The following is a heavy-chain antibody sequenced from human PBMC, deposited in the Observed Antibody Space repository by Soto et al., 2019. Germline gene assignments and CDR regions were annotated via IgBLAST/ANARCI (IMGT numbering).Heavy chain of an antibody. CDR1: GGSFSGYY. V-gene: IGHV4-34*01. CDR2: INHSGST. Sequence: ETLSLTCAVYGGSFSGYYWSWIRQPPWKGLEWIGEINHSGSTNYNPSLKSRVTISVDTSKNQFSLKLSSVTAADTAVYYCARGFWSGNSSGGLGMDVWGQGTTVTVSS. CDR3: ARGFWSGNSSGGLGMDV. D-gene: IGHD3-3*01. J-gene: IGHJ6*02.